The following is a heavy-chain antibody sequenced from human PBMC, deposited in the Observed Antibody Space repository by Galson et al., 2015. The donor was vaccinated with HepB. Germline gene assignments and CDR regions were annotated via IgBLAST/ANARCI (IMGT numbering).Heavy chain of an antibody. CDR1: GGSISSSNW. V-gene: IGHV4-4*02. CDR2: IYHSGST. J-gene: IGHJ4*02. Sequence: ETLSLTCAVAGGSISSSNWWSWVRQPPGKGLEWIGEIYHSGSTNYNPSLKSRVTISVDKSKNQFSLKLSSVTAADTAVYYCARDRYCSSTSCPQPQYYFDYWGQGTLVTVSS. D-gene: IGHD2-2*01. CDR3: ARDRYCSSTSCPQPQYYFDY.